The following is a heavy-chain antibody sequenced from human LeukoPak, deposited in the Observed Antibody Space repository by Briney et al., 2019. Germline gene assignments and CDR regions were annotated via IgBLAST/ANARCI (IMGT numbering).Heavy chain of an antibody. Sequence: SETLSLTCTVSGGSISSYYWSWIRQPPGKGLEWIGYIHYSGGTNYNPSLMSRVTISIDTSNNQFSLRLSSVTAADTAVYFCARTLKGDFWSGYSYSYYYYMDVWGKGATVTVSS. J-gene: IGHJ6*03. V-gene: IGHV4-59*01. D-gene: IGHD3-3*01. CDR2: IHYSGGT. CDR3: ARTLKGDFWSGYSYSYYYYMDV. CDR1: GGSISSYY.